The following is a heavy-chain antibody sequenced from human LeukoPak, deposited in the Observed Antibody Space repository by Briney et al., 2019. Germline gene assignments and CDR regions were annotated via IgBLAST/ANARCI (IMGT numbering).Heavy chain of an antibody. V-gene: IGHV1-2*02. Sequence: GASVKVSCKASGYTFTGYYMHWVRQAPGQGLEWMGWINPNSGGTNYAQKFQGRVTMTRDTPISTAYMELSRLRSDDTAVYYCARPGPRILTGYSGLDYWGQGTLVTVSS. CDR3: ARPGPRILTGYSGLDY. CDR2: INPNSGGT. D-gene: IGHD3-9*01. J-gene: IGHJ4*02. CDR1: GYTFTGYY.